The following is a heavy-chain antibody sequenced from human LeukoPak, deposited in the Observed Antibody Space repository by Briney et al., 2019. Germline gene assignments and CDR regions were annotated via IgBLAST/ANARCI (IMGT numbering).Heavy chain of an antibody. CDR1: GGSFSNYY. J-gene: IGHJ5*02. D-gene: IGHD2-8*01. V-gene: IGHV4-59*08. CDR2: IDYLGKT. Sequence: SETLSLTCSVSGGSFSNYYWSWIRQSPGKGLEWIEHIDYLGKTNYNPSLKSRVTISIDTSKDQVSLRLDSVTAADTAVYYCARHFKVGCLDPWGQGILVTVSS. CDR3: ARHFKVGCLDP.